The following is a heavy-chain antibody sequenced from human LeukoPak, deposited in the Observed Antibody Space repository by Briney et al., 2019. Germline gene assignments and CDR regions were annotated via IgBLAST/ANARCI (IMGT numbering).Heavy chain of an antibody. J-gene: IGHJ4*02. CDR1: GFAFSSYA. D-gene: IGHD3-22*01. CDR2: ISGSGGST. Sequence: GGSLRLSCAASGFAFSSYAMSWVRQAPGKGLEWVSVISGSGGSTYYADSVKGRFTISRDNSKNTLYLQMNSLRAEDTAVYYCAKDLPGGNPGYYDSSGYDYWGQGTLVTVSS. V-gene: IGHV3-23*01. CDR3: AKDLPGGNPGYYDSSGYDY.